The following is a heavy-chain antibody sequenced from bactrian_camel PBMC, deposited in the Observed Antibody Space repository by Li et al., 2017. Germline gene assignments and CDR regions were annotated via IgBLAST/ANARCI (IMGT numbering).Heavy chain of an antibody. CDR3: AADFRTVVAGCTFYDYTY. Sequence: HVQLVESGGDSVQSGGSLRLSCTASGFSSDDAGMGWYRQAAGKQREWVSTISVDGRTSYADSVKGRFTISRDTAKNTMYLRMNSLTPDDSAMYYCAADFRTVVAGCTFYDYTYWGRGTQVTVS. J-gene: IGHJ4*01. CDR1: GFSSDDAG. V-gene: IGHV3S53*01. D-gene: IGHD6*01. CDR2: ISVDGRT.